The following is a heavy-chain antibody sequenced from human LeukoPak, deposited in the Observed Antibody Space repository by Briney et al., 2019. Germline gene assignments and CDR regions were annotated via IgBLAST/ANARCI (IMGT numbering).Heavy chain of an antibody. CDR1: GGSISSYY. CDR3: GGRSGYYPSIDY. J-gene: IGHJ4*02. CDR2: IYYSGST. V-gene: IGHV4-59*12. Sequence: PSATLSLTCTVSGGSISSYYWSWIRQPPGKGLEWIGYIYYSGSTNYNPSLKSRVTISVDTSKNQFSPKLSSVTAADTAVYYCGGRSGYYPSIDYWGQGTLVTVSS. D-gene: IGHD3-22*01.